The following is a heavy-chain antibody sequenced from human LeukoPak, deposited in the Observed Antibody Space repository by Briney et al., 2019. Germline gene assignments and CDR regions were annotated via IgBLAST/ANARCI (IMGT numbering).Heavy chain of an antibody. V-gene: IGHV1-46*01. CDR1: GYTFTSYY. CDR2: INPSGGST. CDR3: ARAPHYYDGSGYDGYFDY. Sequence: GASVKVSCKASGYTFTSYYMHWVRQAPGQGLEWMGIINPSGGSTSYAQKFQGRVTMTRDTSTSTVYMELSSLRSEDTAVYYRARAPHYYDGSGYDGYFDYWGQGTLVTVSS. J-gene: IGHJ4*02. D-gene: IGHD3-22*01.